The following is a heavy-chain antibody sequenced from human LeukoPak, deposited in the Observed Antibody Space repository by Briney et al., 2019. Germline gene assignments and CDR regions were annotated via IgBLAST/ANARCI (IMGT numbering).Heavy chain of an antibody. J-gene: IGHJ3*02. Sequence: GGSLRLSCAASGFTFSSYAMSWVRQAPGKGLEWVSAISGSGGSTYYADSVKGRFTISRDNSKNTLYLQMNSLRAEDTAVYYCAKDQALRRYDYAWGSYRAPSAFDIWGQGTMVTVSS. V-gene: IGHV3-23*01. CDR3: AKDQALRRYDYAWGSYRAPSAFDI. CDR2: ISGSGGST. D-gene: IGHD3-16*02. CDR1: GFTFSSYA.